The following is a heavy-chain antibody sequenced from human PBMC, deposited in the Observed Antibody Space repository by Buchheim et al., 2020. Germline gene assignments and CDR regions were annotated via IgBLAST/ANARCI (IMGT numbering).Heavy chain of an antibody. CDR1: GFSFSTFA. Sequence: EVQVLESGGGLVQPGGSLRLSCAASGFSFSTFAMPWVRQAPGKGLEWVSSISGSGDGTYYADSVKDRFTISRDNFKNTLYLQMNSLRADDTAVYYCTKEQDELAGPFDYWGQGTL. CDR3: TKEQDELAGPFDY. D-gene: IGHD6-19*01. J-gene: IGHJ4*02. CDR2: ISGSGDGT. V-gene: IGHV3-23*01.